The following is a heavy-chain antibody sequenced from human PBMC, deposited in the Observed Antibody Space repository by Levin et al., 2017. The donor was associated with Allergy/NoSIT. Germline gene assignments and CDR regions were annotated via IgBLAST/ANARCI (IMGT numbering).Heavy chain of an antibody. V-gene: IGHV3-30*18. CDR3: AKDFSLTGENFDC. J-gene: IGHJ4*02. CDR2: ISYDGNDR. CDR1: GFTFSSYG. D-gene: IGHD7-27*01. Sequence: SCVVSGFTFSSYGMHWVRQAPGKGLEWVAVISYDGNDRHYVDSVKGRFTISRDIPKNTLYLQMNSLRAEDTAVYYCAKDFSLTGENFDCWGQGTLVTVSS.